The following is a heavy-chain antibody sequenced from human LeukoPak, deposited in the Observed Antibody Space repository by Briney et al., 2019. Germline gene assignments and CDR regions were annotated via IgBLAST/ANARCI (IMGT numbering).Heavy chain of an antibody. CDR2: IYYSGST. CDR3: ARGHRGYSYGRVFDY. D-gene: IGHD5-18*01. J-gene: IGHJ4*02. CDR1: GGSISSSSYY. V-gene: IGHV4-39*07. Sequence: PSGTLSLTCTVSGGSISSSSYYWGWSRQPPGKGLEWIGSIYYSGSTYYNPSLKSRVTISVDTSKNQFSLKLSSVTAADTAVYYCARGHRGYSYGRVFDYWGQGTLVTVSS.